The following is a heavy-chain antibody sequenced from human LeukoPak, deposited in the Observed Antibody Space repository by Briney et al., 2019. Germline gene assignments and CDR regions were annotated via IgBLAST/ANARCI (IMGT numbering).Heavy chain of an antibody. D-gene: IGHD6-13*01. Sequence: GGSLRLSCAASGFTFNSYSMNWVRQAPGKGLEWVSSISSSSSYIYYADSVKGRFTISRDNAKNSLYLQMNSLRAEDTAVYYCLMAAAGTGYLQHWGQGTLVTVSS. CDR1: GFTFNSYS. V-gene: IGHV3-21*01. CDR3: LMAAAGTGYLQH. CDR2: ISSSSSYI. J-gene: IGHJ1*01.